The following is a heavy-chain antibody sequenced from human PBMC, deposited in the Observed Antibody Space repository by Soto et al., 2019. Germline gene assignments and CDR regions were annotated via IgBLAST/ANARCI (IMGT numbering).Heavy chain of an antibody. V-gene: IGHV4-59*01. Sequence: PSETLSLTCTVSGGSISGYYWSWIRQPPGKGLEWIGYMYNTGSTVYNPSFKSRVTISVDTSKNQFSLKLNSVTAADTAVYYCAREGVSSSWYYYYGMDVWGQGTTVTVSS. CDR1: GGSISGYY. D-gene: IGHD6-13*01. CDR2: MYNTGST. J-gene: IGHJ6*02. CDR3: AREGVSSSWYYYYGMDV.